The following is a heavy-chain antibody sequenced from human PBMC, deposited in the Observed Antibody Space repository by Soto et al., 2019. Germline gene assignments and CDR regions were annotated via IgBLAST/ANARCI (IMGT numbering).Heavy chain of an antibody. Sequence: VASVKVSCKASGYSFTTHGISWVRRAPGHGLEWMGWISAYNGDTHYVQRFQGRLTMTTDTSTSTAYMELRSLTSDDTAVYYCARDPPFSGILRGTPLMDVWGQGTRVTVSS. J-gene: IGHJ6*02. D-gene: IGHD4-17*01. V-gene: IGHV1-18*04. CDR1: GYSFTTHG. CDR2: ISAYNGDT. CDR3: ARDPPFSGILRGTPLMDV.